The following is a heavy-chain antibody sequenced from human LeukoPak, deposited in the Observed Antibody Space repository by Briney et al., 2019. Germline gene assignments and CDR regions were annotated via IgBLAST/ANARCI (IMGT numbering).Heavy chain of an antibody. CDR2: ISSSGSTI. V-gene: IGHV3-48*04. D-gene: IGHD6-13*01. CDR1: GFTFSSYG. J-gene: IGHJ4*02. CDR3: ARVYSSINY. Sequence: PGGTLRLSCAASGFTFSSYGMNWVRQAPGKGLEWVSYISSSGSTIYYADSVKGRFTISRDNAKNSLYLQMNSLRAEDTAVYYCARVYSSINYWGQGTLVTVSS.